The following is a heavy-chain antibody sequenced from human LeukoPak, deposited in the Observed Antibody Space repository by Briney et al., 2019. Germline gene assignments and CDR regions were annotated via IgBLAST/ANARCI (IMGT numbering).Heavy chain of an antibody. J-gene: IGHJ4*02. CDR1: GYTFTSNG. Sequence: GASVTVSFTSSGYTFTSNGNSMVRHPQGQGLERMGWICVYNGNTNSAQKLQGRVTMTTDRYTSTDSMELRSLRSGDTAVYYCARDFSYYDFWSGYFWQYFDYWGQGTLVTVSS. CDR3: ARDFSYYDFWSGYFWQYFDY. CDR2: ICVYNGNT. D-gene: IGHD3-3*01. V-gene: IGHV1-18*01.